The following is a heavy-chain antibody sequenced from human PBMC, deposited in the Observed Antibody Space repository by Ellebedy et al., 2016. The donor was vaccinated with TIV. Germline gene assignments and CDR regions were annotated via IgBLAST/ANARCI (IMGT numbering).Heavy chain of an antibody. CDR1: GFTFTSYY. D-gene: IGHD2-21*02. J-gene: IGHJ3*02. CDR2: INPSGGST. V-gene: IGHV1-46*01. Sequence: GESLKISXAASGFTFTSYYMHWVRQAPGQGLEWMGIINPSGGSTSYAQKFQGRVTMTRDTSTSTVYMELSSLRSEDTAVYYCAREEVVTAPHAFDIWGQGTMVTVSS. CDR3: AREEVVTAPHAFDI.